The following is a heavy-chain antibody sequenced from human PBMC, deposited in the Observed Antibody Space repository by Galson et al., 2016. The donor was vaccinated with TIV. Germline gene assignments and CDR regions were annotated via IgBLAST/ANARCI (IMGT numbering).Heavy chain of an antibody. CDR2: ISRSGGNS. Sequence: SLRLSCAASGFIFSDYAMNWARQTPGKGLEWISYISRSGGNSFYAESVKGRFTVSRDSLGKSVFLQMNSLRDEDTAVYFCAREQNYALDVWGPGTMVTVSS. CDR3: AREQNYALDV. V-gene: IGHV3-48*02. J-gene: IGHJ6*02. D-gene: IGHD1-7*01. CDR1: GFIFSDYA.